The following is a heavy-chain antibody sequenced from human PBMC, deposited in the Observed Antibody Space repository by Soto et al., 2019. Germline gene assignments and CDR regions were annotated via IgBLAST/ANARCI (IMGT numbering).Heavy chain of an antibody. D-gene: IGHD5-12*01. CDR1: GGTFSSYA. Sequence: QVQLVQSGAEVKKPGSSVKVSCKASGGTFSSYAISWVRQAPGQGLEWMGGIIPIFGTANYAQKFQGRVTITEDESTSTAYMELSSLRSEDTAVYYCAREAGYSGYDYSRSWWFDPWGQGTLVTVSS. CDR2: IIPIFGTA. V-gene: IGHV1-69*01. CDR3: AREAGYSGYDYSRSWWFDP. J-gene: IGHJ5*02.